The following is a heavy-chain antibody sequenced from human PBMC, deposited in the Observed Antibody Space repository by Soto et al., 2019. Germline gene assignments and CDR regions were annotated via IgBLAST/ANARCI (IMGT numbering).Heavy chain of an antibody. V-gene: IGHV3-11*06. D-gene: IGHD2-8*02. Sequence: QVQLVESGGGVVKPGGSLRLSCAASGFRFNDYYMSWIRQAPGKGLEWVSYISGSTTYTNYADSVKGRFTISRDSPKNSLYLQMNSLRAEDTAVYYCARDSTGGPHYFHYWGQGTLVTVSS. CDR2: ISGSTTYT. CDR3: ARDSTGGPHYFHY. J-gene: IGHJ4*02. CDR1: GFRFNDYY.